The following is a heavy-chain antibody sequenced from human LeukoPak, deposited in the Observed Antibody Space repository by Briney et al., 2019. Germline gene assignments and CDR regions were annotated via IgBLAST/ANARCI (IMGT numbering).Heavy chain of an antibody. V-gene: IGHV1-69*13. CDR1: GGTFISYA. Sequence: ASVKVSCKASGGTFISYAISWVRQAPGQGLEWMGGIIPIFGTANYAQKFQGRVTITADESTSTAYMELSSLGSEDTAVYYCARTWIHKNWFDPWGQGTLVTVSS. CDR3: ARTWIHKNWFDP. D-gene: IGHD5-12*01. CDR2: IIPIFGTA. J-gene: IGHJ5*02.